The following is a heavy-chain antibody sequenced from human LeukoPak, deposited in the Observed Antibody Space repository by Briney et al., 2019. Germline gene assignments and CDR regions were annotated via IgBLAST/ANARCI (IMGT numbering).Heavy chain of an antibody. CDR3: AREWGNWGYFDL. D-gene: IGHD7-27*01. CDR1: GDSVSSNSAA. V-gene: IGHV6-1*01. J-gene: IGHJ2*01. CDR2: TYYRSKWYD. Sequence: PSQTLSLTCAISGDSVSSNSAAWNWIRQSPSRGLEWLGRTYYRSKWYDDYAVSVRSRIAINPATSNNQFSLQLNSVTPEDTAVYYCAREWGNWGYFDLWGRGTLVTVSS.